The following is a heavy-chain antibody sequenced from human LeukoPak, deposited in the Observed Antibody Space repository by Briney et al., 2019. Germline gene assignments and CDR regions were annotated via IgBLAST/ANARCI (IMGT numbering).Heavy chain of an antibody. CDR3: ARDFPRDNDAFDI. CDR2: ISTSSSYM. Sequence: GGSLRLSCAAPGFTFSTYSMNWVLQAPGKGLEWVSSISTSSSYMHYADSVKGRFTISRDNAKNSLYLQMNSLRAEDTAVYYCARDFPRDNDAFDIWGQGTMVTVSS. CDR1: GFTFSTYS. V-gene: IGHV3-21*01. J-gene: IGHJ3*02.